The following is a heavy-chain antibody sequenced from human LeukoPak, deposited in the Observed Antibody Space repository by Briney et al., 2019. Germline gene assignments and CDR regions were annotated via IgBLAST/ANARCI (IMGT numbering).Heavy chain of an antibody. CDR2: MNPNSGNT. CDR3: ARRYCSSTSCRFDP. J-gene: IGHJ5*02. Sequence: EASVKVSCKASGYTFTSYDINWVRQATGQGLEWLGWMNPNSGNTDYAQKFQGRLTMTRNTSITTAYMELSSLSSEDTAVYYCARRYCSSTSCRFDPWGQGTLVTVSS. V-gene: IGHV1-8*01. CDR1: GYTFTSYD. D-gene: IGHD2-2*01.